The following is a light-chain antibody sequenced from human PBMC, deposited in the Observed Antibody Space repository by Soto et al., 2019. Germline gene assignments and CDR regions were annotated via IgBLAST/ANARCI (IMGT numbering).Light chain of an antibody. CDR1: SSDISSYNF. CDR2: DVN. V-gene: IGLV2-14*03. Sequence: QSVLTQPASVSGSPGQSITISCTGTSSDISSYNFVSWYQQHPGKAPKLIIYDVNNRPSGVSSRFSGSKSGNTASLTISGLQTEDEADYYCSSYTSTSSLGVFGGGTKLTVL. J-gene: IGLJ3*02. CDR3: SSYTSTSSLGV.